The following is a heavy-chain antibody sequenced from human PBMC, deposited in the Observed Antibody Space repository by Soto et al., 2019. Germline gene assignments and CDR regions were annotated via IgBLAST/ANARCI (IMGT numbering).Heavy chain of an antibody. D-gene: IGHD3-16*01. CDR2: ISGSGGKT. Sequence: QTGGSLRLSCAASGFTFSRYAMDWVRQAPGKGLEWVSAISGSGGKTYYADSVKGRFTISRDSSKNTLYLQMNSLRAEDTAVYYCAKDYDDLRYYFDYWGQGTLVTVSS. J-gene: IGHJ4*02. CDR3: AKDYDDLRYYFDY. CDR1: GFTFSRYA. V-gene: IGHV3-23*01.